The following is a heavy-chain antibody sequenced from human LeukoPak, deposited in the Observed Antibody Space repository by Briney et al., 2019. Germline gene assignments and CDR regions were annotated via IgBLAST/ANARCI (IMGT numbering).Heavy chain of an antibody. CDR2: ISSSSSYI. D-gene: IGHD2-2*01. Sequence: PGGSLRLSCAASGFTFSSYSMNWVRQAPGKGLEWVSSISSSSSYIYYADSVKGRFTISRDNAKNSLYLQMNSLRAEDTAVYYCAKVGYCSSTSCSFPYYYYYGMDVWGQGTTVTVSS. V-gene: IGHV3-21*01. CDR1: GFTFSSYS. J-gene: IGHJ6*02. CDR3: AKVGYCSSTSCSFPYYYYYGMDV.